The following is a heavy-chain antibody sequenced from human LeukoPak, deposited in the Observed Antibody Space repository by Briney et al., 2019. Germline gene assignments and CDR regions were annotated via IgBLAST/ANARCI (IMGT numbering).Heavy chain of an antibody. V-gene: IGHV4-39*07. CDR1: GGSISSNDYY. D-gene: IGHD5-18*01. CDR3: ARDLLRGYNYGPDGMDV. CDR2: IYYSGST. Sequence: SSETLSLTCTVSGGSISSNDYYWDWIRQPPGMGLEYIGSIYYSGSTYYNPSLKSRVTISVDTSKNQFSLKLSSVTAADTAVYYCARDLLRGYNYGPDGMDVWGQGTTVTVSS. J-gene: IGHJ6*02.